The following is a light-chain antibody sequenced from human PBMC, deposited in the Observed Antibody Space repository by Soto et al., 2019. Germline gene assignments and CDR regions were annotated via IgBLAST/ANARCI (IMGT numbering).Light chain of an antibody. CDR2: DAS. Sequence: DIQMTQSPSSLSASVGDTVTITCQACQDIANHLNWYQQKPGKAPKLLIYDASRLDSGVPPRFSGSGSGTYFTFTISSLQPEDLTTYYCQHFYNLPLTFGGGTKVEIK. V-gene: IGKV1-33*01. J-gene: IGKJ4*01. CDR1: QDIANH. CDR3: QHFYNLPLT.